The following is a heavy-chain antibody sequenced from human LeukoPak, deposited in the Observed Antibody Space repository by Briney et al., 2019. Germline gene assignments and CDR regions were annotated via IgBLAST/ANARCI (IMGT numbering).Heavy chain of an antibody. CDR3: ARDLRTGYTYGYPLDY. Sequence: GGSLRLSCAASGFTLSSYEMNWVRQAPGKGLEWVSYISSSGSTIYYADSVKGRFTISRDNAKNSLYLQMNSLRAEDTAFYYCARDLRTGYTYGYPLDYWGQGTLVTVSS. J-gene: IGHJ4*02. CDR2: ISSSGSTI. CDR1: GFTLSSYE. V-gene: IGHV3-48*03. D-gene: IGHD5-18*01.